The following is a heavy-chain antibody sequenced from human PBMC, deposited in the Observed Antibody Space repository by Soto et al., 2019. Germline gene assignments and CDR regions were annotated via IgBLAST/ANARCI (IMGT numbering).Heavy chain of an antibody. D-gene: IGHD2-15*01. V-gene: IGHV3-30*18. CDR3: AKERRYCFDAFDI. Sequence: QEQLVESGGGVVQAGRSLRLSCAASGFTFNFFGMHWVRQAPGKGLEWVAVISYDGREKYYADSVKGRFTMSRDNSKNVVYLEMSSLRSEDTSVYYCAKERRYCFDAFDIWGHGTMVTVSS. CDR1: GFTFNFFG. J-gene: IGHJ3*02. CDR2: ISYDGREK.